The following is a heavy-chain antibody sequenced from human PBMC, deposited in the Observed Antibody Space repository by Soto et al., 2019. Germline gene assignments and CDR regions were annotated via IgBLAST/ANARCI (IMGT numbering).Heavy chain of an antibody. Sequence: QVLLVESGGGLVKPGGSLRLSCAASGFTFSDSYMSWIRQAPGKGLEWVSHISSSSTSSNYADSMKGRFTISRDNAKNSLYLQMNSLRAEDTAVYYCARDNGGTFDYWGQGTLVTVSS. CDR3: ARDNGGTFDY. D-gene: IGHD2-8*01. J-gene: IGHJ4*02. CDR2: ISSSSTSS. V-gene: IGHV3-11*05. CDR1: GFTFSDSY.